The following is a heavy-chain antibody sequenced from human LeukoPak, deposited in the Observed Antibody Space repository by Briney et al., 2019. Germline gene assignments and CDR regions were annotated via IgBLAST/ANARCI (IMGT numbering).Heavy chain of an antibody. CDR1: GLSFSSYN. Sequence: PGGSLRLSCTASGLSFSSYNMNWVRQAPGKGPEWVAYITANNTTKYYADSVKGRFTISRDNAKKSLFLQMNSLRADDTAVYYCAAASAFSSSWRSWGQGTVVTVSS. J-gene: IGHJ5*02. V-gene: IGHV3-48*01. CDR3: AAASAFSSSWRS. CDR2: ITANNTTK. D-gene: IGHD6-13*01.